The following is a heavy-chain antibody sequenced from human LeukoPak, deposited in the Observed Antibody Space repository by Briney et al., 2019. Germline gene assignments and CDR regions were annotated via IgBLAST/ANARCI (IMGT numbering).Heavy chain of an antibody. CDR3: AKLVTGTTWSEY. J-gene: IGHJ4*02. V-gene: IGHV3-30*18. CDR1: GFTFSSYG. Sequence: GSLRLSCAASGFTFSSYGMHWVRQAPGKGLEWVAVISYDGSNKYYADSVKGRFTISRDNSKNTLYLQMNSLRAEDTAVYYCAKLVTGTTWSEYWGQGTLVTVSS. CDR2: ISYDGSNK. D-gene: IGHD1-20*01.